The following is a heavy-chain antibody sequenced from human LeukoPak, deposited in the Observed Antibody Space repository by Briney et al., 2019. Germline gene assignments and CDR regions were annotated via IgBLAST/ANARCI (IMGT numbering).Heavy chain of an antibody. CDR1: GDSVSSNSAA. Sequence: SQTLSLTCGISGDSVSSNSAAWNWIRQTPSRGLEWLGRTYYRSKWYDDYAVSVKSRITINPDTSKNQFSLQLNSVTPEDTAVYYCARELSSGTSMAYHYWGQGTLVTVSS. J-gene: IGHJ4*02. V-gene: IGHV6-1*01. CDR2: TYYRSKWYD. CDR3: ARELSSGTSMAYHY. D-gene: IGHD3-10*02.